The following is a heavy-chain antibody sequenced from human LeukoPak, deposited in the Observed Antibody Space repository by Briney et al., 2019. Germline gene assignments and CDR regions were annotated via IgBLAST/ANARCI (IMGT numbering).Heavy chain of an antibody. D-gene: IGHD3-22*01. CDR3: ARVGGYDSSGYADY. CDR2: IYYSGST. Sequence: PSETLSLTCTVSGGSISSSSYYWGWIRQPPGKGLEWIGSIYYSGSTYYNPPLKSRVTISVDTSKNQFSLKLSSVTAAETAVYYCARVGGYDSSGYADYWGQGTLVTVSS. CDR1: GGSISSSSYY. V-gene: IGHV4-39*07. J-gene: IGHJ4*02.